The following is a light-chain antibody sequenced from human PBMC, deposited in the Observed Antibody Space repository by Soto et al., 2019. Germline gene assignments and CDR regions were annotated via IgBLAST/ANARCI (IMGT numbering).Light chain of an antibody. CDR2: AAS. CDR3: LRAFRFFWA. V-gene: IGKV1-6*01. Sequence: AIQLTQSPTPLSASAGDRMTITSGASQAIRTALGWYQQKPGKVPKLLIYAASTLQSGVPSRFSGSGSGTDFTLTISSLQPEDFATYYCLRAFRFFWAFGQGTMVDIK. J-gene: IGKJ1*01. CDR1: QAIRTA.